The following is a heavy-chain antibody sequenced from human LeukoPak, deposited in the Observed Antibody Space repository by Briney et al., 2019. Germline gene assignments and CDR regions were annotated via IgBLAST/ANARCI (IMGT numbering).Heavy chain of an antibody. CDR3: ARDLYADYVWGSFDY. V-gene: IGHV3-33*08. D-gene: IGHD3-16*01. CDR2: IWYDGSNK. CDR1: GFTFNTYT. Sequence: GGSLRLSCAASGFTFNTYTMNWVRQAPGKGLEWVAVIWYDGSNKYCADSVKGRFTISRDNSKNTLYLQMNSLRVEDTAVYYCARDLYADYVWGSFDYWGQGTLVTVSS. J-gene: IGHJ4*02.